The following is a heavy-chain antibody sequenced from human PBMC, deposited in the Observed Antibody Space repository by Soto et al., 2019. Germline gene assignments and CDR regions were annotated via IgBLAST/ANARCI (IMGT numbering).Heavy chain of an antibody. J-gene: IGHJ6*02. Sequence: SETLSLTCAVYGGSFSGYYWSWIRQPPGKGLEWIGEINHSGSTNYNPSLKSRVTISVDTSKNQFSLKLSSVTAADTAVYYCAREYSSSWYGMDVWGQGTTVTVSS. CDR1: GGSFSGYY. V-gene: IGHV4-34*01. CDR2: INHSGST. D-gene: IGHD6-13*01. CDR3: AREYSSSWYGMDV.